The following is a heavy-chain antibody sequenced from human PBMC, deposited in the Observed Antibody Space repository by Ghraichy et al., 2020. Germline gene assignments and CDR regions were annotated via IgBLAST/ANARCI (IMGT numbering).Heavy chain of an antibody. V-gene: IGHV3-66*01. CDR3: ARDRRRNGCYPASDY. CDR1: GFTVSNNY. CDR2: IYSVGST. J-gene: IGHJ4*02. D-gene: IGHD2-15*01. Sequence: GESLNIYCAASGFTVSNNYMNWVRQAPGKGLEWVSIIYSVGSTYYADSVKGRFPITRDNSKKTLYLQMNRLSPDDTAVYYCARDRRRNGCYPASDYWGQGTLVTVSS.